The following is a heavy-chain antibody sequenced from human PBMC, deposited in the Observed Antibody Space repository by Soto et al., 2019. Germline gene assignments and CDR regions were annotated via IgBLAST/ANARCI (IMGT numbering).Heavy chain of an antibody. D-gene: IGHD1-26*01. J-gene: IGHJ4*02. Sequence: EVQLVESGGGLVKPGGSLRLSCAVSGFSFRTTWMAWVRQAPGKGLEWVGRIKSKSAGETTDYADPVKGRFTISRDDSKDTLYLHMDSLETRDTAVYYCSTGSPFSGSVFDYWGQGTLVTVSS. CDR3: STGSPFSGSVFDY. CDR2: IKSKSAGETT. CDR1: GFSFRTTW. V-gene: IGHV3-15*05.